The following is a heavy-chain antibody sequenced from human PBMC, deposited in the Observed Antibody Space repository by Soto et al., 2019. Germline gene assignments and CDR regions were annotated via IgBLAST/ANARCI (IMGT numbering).Heavy chain of an antibody. Sequence: GGSLRLSCAASGFTFSSYSMNWVRQAPGKGLEWVSYISSSSSTIYYADSVKGRFTISRDNAKNSLYLQMNSLRAEDTAVYYCARGIVRFLEWLPYMDVWGKGNTVTVSS. J-gene: IGHJ6*03. V-gene: IGHV3-48*01. CDR3: ARGIVRFLEWLPYMDV. CDR2: ISSSSSTI. CDR1: GFTFSSYS. D-gene: IGHD3-3*01.